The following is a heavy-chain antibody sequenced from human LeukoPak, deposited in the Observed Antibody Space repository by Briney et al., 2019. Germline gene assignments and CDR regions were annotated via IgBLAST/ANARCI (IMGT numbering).Heavy chain of an antibody. CDR1: GFTFSSYG. J-gene: IGHJ6*02. CDR3: ARGGGLDV. CDR2: ISYDGSNK. D-gene: IGHD3-16*01. V-gene: IGHV3-30*03. Sequence: GRSLRLSCAASGFTFSSYGMHWVRQAPGKGLEWVAVISYDGSNKCYADSVKGRFTISRDNAKNSLYLQMSNLRAEDTAVYFCARGGGLDVWGQGATVTVSS.